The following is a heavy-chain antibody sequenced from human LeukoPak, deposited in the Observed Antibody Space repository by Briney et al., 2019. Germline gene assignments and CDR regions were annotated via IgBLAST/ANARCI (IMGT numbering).Heavy chain of an antibody. Sequence: PGRSLRLSCAASGFTFSSYAMHWVRQAPGKGLEWVAFIRYDGSNKYYADSVKGRFTISRDNSKNTLYLQMNSLRAEDTAVYYCAKDSGTSLLSYFDYWGQGTLVTVSS. CDR3: AKDSGTSLLSYFDY. CDR2: IRYDGSNK. CDR1: GFTFSSYA. V-gene: IGHV3-30*02. D-gene: IGHD2-2*01. J-gene: IGHJ4*02.